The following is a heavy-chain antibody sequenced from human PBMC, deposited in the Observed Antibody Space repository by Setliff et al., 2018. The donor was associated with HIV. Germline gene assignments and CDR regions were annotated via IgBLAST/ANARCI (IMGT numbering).Heavy chain of an antibody. CDR3: ARKFRPGHGVDV. Sequence: GGSLRLSCAASRFDFNDYWMLWVRQAPGKGLEWVANIDQNGSEKNYVDSVKGRFTISRDSAKNSMYLQMNSLRAEDTAIYYCARKFRPGHGVDVWGQGTTVTVSS. D-gene: IGHD3-10*01. J-gene: IGHJ6*02. CDR2: IDQNGSEK. CDR1: RFDFNDYW. V-gene: IGHV3-7*01.